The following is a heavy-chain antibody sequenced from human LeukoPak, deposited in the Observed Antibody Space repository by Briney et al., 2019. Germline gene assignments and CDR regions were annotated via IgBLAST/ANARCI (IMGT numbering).Heavy chain of an antibody. D-gene: IGHD1-26*01. V-gene: IGHV3-21*01. CDR1: GFTFSSYA. CDR3: ARGGDY. Sequence: GGSLRLSCAASGFTFSSYAMNWVLQAPGKGLEWVSSISSSSRYISYADSVKGRFTISTDNAKNSLYLQMNSLRAEDTAVYYCARGGDYWGQGTLVTVSS. CDR2: ISSSSRYI. J-gene: IGHJ4*02.